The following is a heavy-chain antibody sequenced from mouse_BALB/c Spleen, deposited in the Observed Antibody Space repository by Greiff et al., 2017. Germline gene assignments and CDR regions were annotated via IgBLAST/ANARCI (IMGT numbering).Heavy chain of an antibody. J-gene: IGHJ2*01. CDR3: ATYGSSYQYYFDY. Sequence: VQLQQSGPELVKPGASVKISCKASGYSFTGYYMHWVKQSHVKSLEWIGRINPYNGATSYNQNFKDKASLTVDKSSSTAYMELHSLTSEDSAVYYCATYGSSYQYYFDYWGQGTTLTVSS. V-gene: IGHV1-31*01. CDR1: GYSFTGYY. CDR2: INPYNGAT. D-gene: IGHD1-1*01.